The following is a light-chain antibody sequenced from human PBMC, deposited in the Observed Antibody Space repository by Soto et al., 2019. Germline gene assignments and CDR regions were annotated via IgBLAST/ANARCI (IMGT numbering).Light chain of an antibody. CDR3: QQRSNWPIT. J-gene: IGKJ5*01. Sequence: EIVRTEAPATMSVSPGERYTLSCMASQSMGSNVAWYQQQPCQAPRLLIYDTSNRATGIPARFSGSGSGPDFTLTISSLEPEDFAVYYCQQRSNWPITFGQGTRLEIK. V-gene: IGKV3-11*01. CDR1: QSMGSN. CDR2: DTS.